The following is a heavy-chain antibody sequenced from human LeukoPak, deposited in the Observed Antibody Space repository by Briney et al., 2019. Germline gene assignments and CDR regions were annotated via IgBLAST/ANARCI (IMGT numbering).Heavy chain of an antibody. CDR1: GFTFSSYS. CDR3: AKLSWELLTPPDY. D-gene: IGHD1-26*01. CDR2: ISSSSSTI. J-gene: IGHJ4*02. V-gene: IGHV3-48*01. Sequence: PGGSLRLSCAASGFTFSSYSMNWVRQAPGKGLEWVSYISSSSSTIYYADSVKGRFTISRDNSKNTLYLQMNSLRAEDTAVYYCAKLSWELLTPPDYWGQGTLVTVSS.